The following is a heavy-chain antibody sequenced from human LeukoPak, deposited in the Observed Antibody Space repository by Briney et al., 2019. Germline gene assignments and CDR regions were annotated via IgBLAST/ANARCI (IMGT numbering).Heavy chain of an antibody. CDR1: GGSISNFY. CDR2: IYSSGRT. J-gene: IGHJ5*02. Sequence: SETLSLTCTVSGGSISNFYWSWIRQPAGKGLEWIGRIYSSGRTNYNSSLKSRVAMSIDTSSNQFSLKLSSVTAADTAVYYCARDLPSYYFDSGNMFDPWGQGTLVTVSS. V-gene: IGHV4-4*07. CDR3: ARDLPSYYFDSGNMFDP. D-gene: IGHD3-10*01.